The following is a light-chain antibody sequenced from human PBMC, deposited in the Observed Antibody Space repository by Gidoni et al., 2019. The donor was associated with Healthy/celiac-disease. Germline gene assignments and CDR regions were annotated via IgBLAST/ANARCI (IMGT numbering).Light chain of an antibody. V-gene: IGKV3-20*01. CDR3: QQYGASPLT. J-gene: IGKJ4*01. CDR1: QPVSGNF. CDR2: DTS. Sequence: EIILTQSPGTLSVSLGERATLFCRATQPVSGNFLAWYQQKPGQPPSLLIYDTSRRATGVPDRFSGSGSGTDFSLLISRLQTEDSALYYCQQYGASPLTFGGGTRVEI.